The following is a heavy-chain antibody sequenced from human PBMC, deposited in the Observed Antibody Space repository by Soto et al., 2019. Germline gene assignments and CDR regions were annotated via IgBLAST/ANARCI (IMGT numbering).Heavy chain of an antibody. CDR2: IYPCDSET. J-gene: IGHJ6*02. CDR1: GYSFTSYW. D-gene: IGHD3-10*01. Sequence: PGESLKVTWKGSGYSFTSYWIGWVRHMPVKGLEWMGVIYPCDSETRYRPAFQGPVTISADKSIRTADLHWSSLKASDTAMYYSPSPRFHGSGSYYKVEYYCMDVWAQGTTLTSSS. CDR3: PSPRFHGSGSYYKVEYYCMDV. V-gene: IGHV5-51*01.